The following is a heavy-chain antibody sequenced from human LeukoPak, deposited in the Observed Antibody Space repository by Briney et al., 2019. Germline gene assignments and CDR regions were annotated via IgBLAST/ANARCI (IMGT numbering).Heavy chain of an antibody. J-gene: IGHJ5*02. CDR2: ISGYNGNT. V-gene: IGHV1-18*01. CDR1: GYNFTRYG. CDR3: ARGNDAYASASAWFDP. D-gene: IGHD2-2*01. Sequence: ASVKVSCKSSGYNFTRYGVTWVRQAPGQGLEWMGWISGYNGNTNYAQRLQGRVTVTTDTSTTTAFLELRSLTSDDTAIYYCARGNDAYASASAWFDPWGQGPLITASA.